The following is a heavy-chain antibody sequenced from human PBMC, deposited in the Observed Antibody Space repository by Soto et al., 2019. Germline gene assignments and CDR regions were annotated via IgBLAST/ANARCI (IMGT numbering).Heavy chain of an antibody. CDR3: ASTLTMVHSPLDY. J-gene: IGHJ4*02. Sequence: PGGSLRLSCAASGFTFSDYYMSWIRQAPGKGLEWVSYISSSGSTIYYADSVKGRFTISRDNAKNSLYPQMNSLRAEDTAVYYCASTLTMVHSPLDYWGQGTLVTVSS. D-gene: IGHD3-10*01. V-gene: IGHV3-11*01. CDR1: GFTFSDYY. CDR2: ISSSGSTI.